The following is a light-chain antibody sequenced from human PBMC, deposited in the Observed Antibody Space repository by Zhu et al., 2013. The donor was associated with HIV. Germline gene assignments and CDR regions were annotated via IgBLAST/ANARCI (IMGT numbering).Light chain of an antibody. Sequence: DIVLTQSPGTLSLSPGERATLSCRASQSVGYNLAWYQKKPGQAPRLLIYDAYNRATGIPGRFSGSGSGTDFTLTISSLQPEDVALYYCQQSYSTPYTFGQGTKLQIK. CDR1: QSVGYN. J-gene: IGKJ2*01. V-gene: IGKV3-11*01. CDR3: QQSYSTPYT. CDR2: DAY.